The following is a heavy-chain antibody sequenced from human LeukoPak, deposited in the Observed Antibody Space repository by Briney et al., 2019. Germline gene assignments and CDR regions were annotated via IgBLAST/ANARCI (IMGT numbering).Heavy chain of an antibody. J-gene: IGHJ4*02. CDR3: PRGVEHYYDSSGYIY. Sequence: PSETLSLTCTVSGGSISSCYWSWIRQPAGKGLEWIGRIYTSGSTNYNPSLKSRVTMSVDTSKNQFSLKLSSVTAADTAVYYCPRGVEHYYDSSGYIYWGQGTLVTVSS. CDR1: GGSISSCY. D-gene: IGHD3-22*01. CDR2: IYTSGST. V-gene: IGHV4-4*07.